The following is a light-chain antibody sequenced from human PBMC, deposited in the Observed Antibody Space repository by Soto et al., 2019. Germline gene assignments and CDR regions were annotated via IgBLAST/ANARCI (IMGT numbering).Light chain of an antibody. CDR2: ANT. Sequence: QSVLTQPPSVSGAPGQRVTISCTGSSSYIGAGYDVHWYQQLPGTAPKLLIYANTNRPSEVPDRFSGSKSGTSASLAITGLQAEDEADYYCQSYDDSLGGHVIFGGGTKVTVL. CDR3: QSYDDSLGGHVI. J-gene: IGLJ2*01. V-gene: IGLV1-40*01. CDR1: SSYIGAGYD.